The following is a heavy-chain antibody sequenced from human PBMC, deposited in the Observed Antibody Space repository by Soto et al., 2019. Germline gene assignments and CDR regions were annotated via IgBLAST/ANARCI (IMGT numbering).Heavy chain of an antibody. CDR1: GYTFTSYG. V-gene: IGHV1-18*01. CDR2: ISAYNGNT. Sequence: ASVKVYCKASGYTFTSYGISWVRQAPGQGLEWMGWISAYNGNTNYAQKLQGRVTMTTDTSTSTAYMELRSLRSEDTAVYYCASDIVVVPVSMDRNYYYYGMYVWGQGTTVTVSS. J-gene: IGHJ6*02. D-gene: IGHD2-2*01. CDR3: ASDIVVVPVSMDRNYYYYGMYV.